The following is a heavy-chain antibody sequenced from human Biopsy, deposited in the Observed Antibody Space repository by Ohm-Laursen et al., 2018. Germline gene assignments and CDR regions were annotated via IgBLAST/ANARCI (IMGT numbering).Heavy chain of an antibody. Sequence: ASVKVSCKTSGYTFTGQYLHWVRQVPGQGLEWMGWINPHSGTTKFAQDFQGRVTMTRDTSITTAYMELRRLRSDDTAVYYCTKGQDLRGGAEYFQHWGQGALVTVSS. V-gene: IGHV1-2*02. CDR3: TKGQDLRGGAEYFQH. D-gene: IGHD2-15*01. CDR2: INPHSGTT. CDR1: GYTFTGQY. J-gene: IGHJ1*01.